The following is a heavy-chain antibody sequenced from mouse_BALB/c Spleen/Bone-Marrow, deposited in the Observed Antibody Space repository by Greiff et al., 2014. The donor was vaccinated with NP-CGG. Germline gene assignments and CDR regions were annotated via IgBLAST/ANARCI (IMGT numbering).Heavy chain of an antibody. CDR1: GYSITSDYG. D-gene: IGHD1-1*01. J-gene: IGHJ4*01. Sequence: EVKLQESGPGLVKPSQSLSLTCTVTGYSITSDYGWNWIRQFPGNKLEWMGYISYSGNTSYSPSLKSRISITRDTSKNQFFLQLNSVTTEDTATYYCARGSNYYALNYWGRGTSVTVSS. CDR3: ARGSNYYALNY. V-gene: IGHV3-2*02. CDR2: ISYSGNT.